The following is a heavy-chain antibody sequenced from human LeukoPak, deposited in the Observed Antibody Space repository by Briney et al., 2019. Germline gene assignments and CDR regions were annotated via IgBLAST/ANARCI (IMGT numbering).Heavy chain of an antibody. Sequence: SETLSLTCAVYGGSFSGYYWSWIRQPPGKGLEWIGEINHSGSTNYNPSLKSRVTISVDTSKNQFSLKLSSVTAADTAVYYCARRPEGYSSSASHPYYYYYMDVWGKGTTVTVS. D-gene: IGHD6-6*01. CDR1: GGSFSGYY. V-gene: IGHV4-34*01. CDR3: ARRPEGYSSSASHPYYYYYMDV. CDR2: INHSGST. J-gene: IGHJ6*03.